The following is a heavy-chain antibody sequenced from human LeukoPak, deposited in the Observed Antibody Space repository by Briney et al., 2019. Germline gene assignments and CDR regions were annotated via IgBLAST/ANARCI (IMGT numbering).Heavy chain of an antibody. Sequence: SQTLSLTCTVSGGSISSGDYYWSWIRQPPGKGLDWIGYIYYSGSTYYNPSLKIRVPISVATSKPQFSLKLSSVTAADTAVYYCARANLGYCSSTSCRHSGFLWATYFDYWGQGTLVTVSS. J-gene: IGHJ4*02. CDR1: GGSISSGDYY. D-gene: IGHD2-2*01. V-gene: IGHV4-30-4*01. CDR3: ARANLGYCSSTSCRHSGFLWATYFDY. CDR2: IYYSGST.